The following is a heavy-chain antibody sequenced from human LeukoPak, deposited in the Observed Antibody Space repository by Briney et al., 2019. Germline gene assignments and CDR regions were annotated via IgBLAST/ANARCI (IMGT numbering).Heavy chain of an antibody. V-gene: IGHV3-30*04. CDR2: IFYDGSNR. Sequence: PGGSLRLSCAASGFTFNDYGMHWVRQAPGKGLEWVALIFYDGSNRYYADSVKGRFTISRDNSKNTVYLQMNFLRDEDTAVYYCARDGIDFFDYVWGTLDYWGQGTLVTVSS. CDR1: GFTFNDYG. J-gene: IGHJ4*02. CDR3: ARDGIDFFDYVWGTLDY. D-gene: IGHD3-16*01.